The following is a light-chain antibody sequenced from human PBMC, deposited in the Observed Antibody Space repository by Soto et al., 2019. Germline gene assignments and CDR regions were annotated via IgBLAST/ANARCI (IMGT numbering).Light chain of an antibody. V-gene: IGKV3-20*01. Sequence: EIVLTQSPGTLSLSPGERATLSCRASQSVSSNYLAWYQRKPGQAPRLLIYGASNRATVIPNRFSGSGSGRDFTLTITRLEPEDFVVYYCQQYGSSPPTFGQGTKVEI. J-gene: IGKJ1*01. CDR2: GAS. CDR1: QSVSSNY. CDR3: QQYGSSPPT.